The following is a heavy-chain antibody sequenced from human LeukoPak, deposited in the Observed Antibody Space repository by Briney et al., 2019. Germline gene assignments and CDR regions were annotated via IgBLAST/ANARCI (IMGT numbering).Heavy chain of an antibody. CDR1: GGSISSYY. J-gene: IGHJ4*02. CDR3: ARRRAEVLDY. Sequence: KPSETLSLTCTVSGGSISSYYWSWIRQPPGTGLEWIGYIYYSGSTNYNPSLKSRVTISVDTSKNQFSLKLSSVTAADTAVYYCARRRAEVLDYWGQGTLVTVSS. CDR2: IYYSGST. V-gene: IGHV4-59*08. D-gene: IGHD1-1*01.